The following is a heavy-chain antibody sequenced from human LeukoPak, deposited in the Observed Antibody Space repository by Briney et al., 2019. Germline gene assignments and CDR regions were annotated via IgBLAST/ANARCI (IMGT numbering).Heavy chain of an antibody. D-gene: IGHD6-13*01. V-gene: IGHV3-11*05. CDR1: GFTFGDSY. CDR3: ARVMSVRGQGGYFDY. CDR2: ISSSSGYT. J-gene: IGHJ4*02. Sequence: PGGSLRLSCAASGFTFGDSYMSWIRQAPGKGLEWVSYISSSSGYTNYADSVKGRFTISRDNAKNSLYLQMNSLRAEDAAVYYRARVMSVRGQGGYFDYWGQGILVTVSS.